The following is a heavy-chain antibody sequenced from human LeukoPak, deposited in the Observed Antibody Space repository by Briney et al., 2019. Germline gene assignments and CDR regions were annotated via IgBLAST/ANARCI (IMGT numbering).Heavy chain of an antibody. Sequence: SVKVSCKASGGTFSSYAISWVRRAPGQGLEWMGGIIPIFGTANYAQKFQGRVTITADESTSTAYMELSSLRSEDTAVYYCARYCSSTSCQLDAFDIWGQGTMVTASS. CDR1: GGTFSSYA. CDR2: IIPIFGTA. J-gene: IGHJ3*02. CDR3: ARYCSSTSCQLDAFDI. V-gene: IGHV1-69*13. D-gene: IGHD2-2*01.